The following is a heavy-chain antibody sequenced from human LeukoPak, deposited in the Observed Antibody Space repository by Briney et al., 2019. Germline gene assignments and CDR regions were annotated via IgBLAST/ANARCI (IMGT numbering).Heavy chain of an antibody. V-gene: IGHV3-9*01. CDR3: AKDLGDVADAFDI. Sequence: PGRSLRLSCAASGFTFDDYAMHWVRQAPGKGLEWVSGISWNSGSIGYADSVKGRFTISRDNAKNSLYLQMNSLRAEDTALYYCAKDLGDVADAFDIWGQGTMVTVSS. J-gene: IGHJ3*02. D-gene: IGHD5-12*01. CDR2: ISWNSGSI. CDR1: GFTFDDYA.